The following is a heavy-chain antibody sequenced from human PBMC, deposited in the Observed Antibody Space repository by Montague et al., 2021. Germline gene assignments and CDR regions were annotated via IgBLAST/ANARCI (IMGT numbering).Heavy chain of an antibody. D-gene: IGHD3-10*01. CDR3: ARAEDYYGSGSYLGFDY. Sequence: TLSLTCSVSGGSVSTGGYSWSWIRQLPGKGLEWIGYIFYSGNTYYNPSLKSRVTISVDTSKNQFSLKLSSVTAADTAVYYCARAEDYYGSGSYLGFDYWGQGTLVTVSS. V-gene: IGHV4-31*03. CDR2: IFYSGNT. CDR1: GGSVSTGGYS. J-gene: IGHJ4*02.